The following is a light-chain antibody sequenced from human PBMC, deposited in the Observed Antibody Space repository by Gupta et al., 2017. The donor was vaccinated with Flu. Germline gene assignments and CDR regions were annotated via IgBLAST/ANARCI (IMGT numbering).Light chain of an antibody. CDR3: ATWDDSLNGRGV. CDR2: KNN. J-gene: IGLJ3*02. CDR1: SSDIGGNP. V-gene: IGLV1-44*01. Sequence: QSVLSQPASASGTPGQRVTFSCFGSSSDIGGNPVNWYQQLPGAAPKLLIYKNNQRPSGVPDRFSGSKSGTSASLAISGLQSEDEADYYCATWDDSLNGRGVFGAGTKLTVL.